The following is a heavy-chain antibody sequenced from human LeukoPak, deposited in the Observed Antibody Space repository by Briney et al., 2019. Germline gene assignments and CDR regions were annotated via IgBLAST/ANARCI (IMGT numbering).Heavy chain of an antibody. D-gene: IGHD3-16*02. V-gene: IGHV3-23*01. J-gene: IGHJ4*02. CDR2: ISGSGGST. Sequence: GRSLRLSCAASGFTFSSYGMSWVRQAPGKGLEWVSAISGSGGSTYYADSVKGRFTISRDNSKNTLYLQMNSLRAEDTAVYYCARKGHDYVWGSYRLPGRHFDYWGQGTLVTVSS. CDR3: ARKGHDYVWGSYRLPGRHFDY. CDR1: GFTFSSYG.